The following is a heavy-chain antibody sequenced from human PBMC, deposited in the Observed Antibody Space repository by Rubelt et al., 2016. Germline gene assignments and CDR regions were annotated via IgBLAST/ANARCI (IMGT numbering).Heavy chain of an antibody. J-gene: IGHJ4*02. CDR3: ARDHYYYDSSGYFQRYYDY. Sequence: VRQAPGKGLEWVSVIYSGGSTYYADSVKGRFTISRDNSKNTLYLQINSLRAEDTAIYYCARDHYYYDSSGYFQRYYDYWGQGTLVTVSS. CDR2: IYSGGST. D-gene: IGHD3-22*01. V-gene: IGHV3-53*01.